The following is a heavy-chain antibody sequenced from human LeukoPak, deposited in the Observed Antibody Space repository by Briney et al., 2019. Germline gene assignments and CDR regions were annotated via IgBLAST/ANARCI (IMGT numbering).Heavy chain of an antibody. J-gene: IGHJ3*02. V-gene: IGHV3-48*02. D-gene: IGHD3-3*02. CDR2: FGTSGSAI. Sequence: GGSLRLSCAASGFIFSSYSMNWVRQAPGKGLEWVSYFGTSGSAIYYADSVKGRFTTSRDNAKNSLYLQMNGLRDEDTAVYYCARDYIFAFDIWGQGTMVTVSS. CDR3: ARDYIFAFDI. CDR1: GFIFSSYS.